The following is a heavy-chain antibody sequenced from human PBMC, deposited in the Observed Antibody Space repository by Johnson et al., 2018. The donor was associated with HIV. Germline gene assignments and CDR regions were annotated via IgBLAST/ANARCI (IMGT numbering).Heavy chain of an antibody. CDR1: GFTFSSYA. J-gene: IGHJ3*02. Sequence: VQLVESGGGLVQPGGSLRLSCAASGFTFSSYAMSWVRQAPGKGLEWVSIIYSCGTAYYADSVKGRFTISRDNAKNSLYLQMNSLRAEDRALYYCAREGWYGDYVDAFDIWGQGAMVTVSS. D-gene: IGHD4-17*01. CDR3: AREGWYGDYVDAFDI. CDR2: IIYSCGTA. V-gene: IGHV3-23*04.